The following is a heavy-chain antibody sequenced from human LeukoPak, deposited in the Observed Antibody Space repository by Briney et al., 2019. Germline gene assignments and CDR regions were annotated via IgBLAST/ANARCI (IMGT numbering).Heavy chain of an antibody. V-gene: IGHV4-39*01. Sequence: SETLSLTCTVSGGSISSSSYYWGWIRQPPGKGLEWIGSIYYSGSTYYNPSLKSRVTISVDTSKNQFSLKLSSVTAADTAVYYCARQYYDFWSGNPNWFDPWGQGTLVTVSS. J-gene: IGHJ5*02. CDR2: IYYSGST. CDR3: ARQYYDFWSGNPNWFDP. D-gene: IGHD3-3*01. CDR1: GGSISSSSYY.